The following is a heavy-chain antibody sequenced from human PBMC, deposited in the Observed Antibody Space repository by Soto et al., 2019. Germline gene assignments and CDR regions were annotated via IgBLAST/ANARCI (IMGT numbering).Heavy chain of an antibody. D-gene: IGHD4-17*01. V-gene: IGHV3-33*01. CDR2: IWCDGSNK. Sequence: QVQLVESGGGVVQPGRSLRLSCAASGFTFSSYGMHWVRQAPGKGLEWVAVIWCDGSNKYYADSVKGRFTISRDNSKNTLYLQMNSLRAEDTAVYYCASSGYGDYGGMDVWGQGTTVTVSS. CDR1: GFTFSSYG. CDR3: ASSGYGDYGGMDV. J-gene: IGHJ6*02.